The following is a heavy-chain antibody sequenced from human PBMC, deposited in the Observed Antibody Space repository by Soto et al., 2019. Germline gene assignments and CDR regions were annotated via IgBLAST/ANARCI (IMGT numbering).Heavy chain of an antibody. Sequence: SETLSLTCTVSGGSISSSSYYWGWIRQPPGKGLEWIGSIYYSGSTYYNPSLKSRVTISVDTSKNQFSLKLSSVTAADTAVYYCAIRSYYDFWSVYYTHFYFGYCGQETLLSVSS. V-gene: IGHV4-39*01. CDR3: AIRSYYDFWSVYYTHFYFGY. CDR2: IYYSGST. D-gene: IGHD3-3*01. CDR1: GGSISSSSYY. J-gene: IGHJ4*02.